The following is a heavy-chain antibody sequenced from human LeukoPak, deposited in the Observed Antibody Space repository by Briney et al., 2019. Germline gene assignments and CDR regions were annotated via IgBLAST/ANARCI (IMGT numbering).Heavy chain of an antibody. V-gene: IGHV3-64*01. CDR3: ARDSPMRYYYGSGSYYNVGQTSSPDY. J-gene: IGHJ4*02. CDR2: ISSNGGST. Sequence: PGGSLRLSCAASGFTFSSYAMHWVRQAPGKGLEYVSAISSNGGSTYYANSVKGRFTISRDNSKNTLYLQMNSLRAEDTAVYYCARDSPMRYYYGSGSYYNVGQTSSPDYWGQGTLVTVSS. CDR1: GFTFSSYA. D-gene: IGHD3-10*01.